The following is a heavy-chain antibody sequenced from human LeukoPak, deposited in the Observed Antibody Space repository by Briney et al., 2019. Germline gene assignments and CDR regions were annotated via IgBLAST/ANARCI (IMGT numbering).Heavy chain of an antibody. CDR2: ISSSGSTI. V-gene: IGHV3-48*03. CDR3: AREGGNNAFDI. CDR1: GFTFSSYD. J-gene: IGHJ3*02. Sequence: GGSLRLSCAASGFTFSSYDMNCVREAPGKGLEWVSYISSSGSTIYYADSVKGRFTISRDNAKNSLYLQMNSLRAEDTAVYYCAREGGNNAFDIWGQGTMVTVSS. D-gene: IGHD4-23*01.